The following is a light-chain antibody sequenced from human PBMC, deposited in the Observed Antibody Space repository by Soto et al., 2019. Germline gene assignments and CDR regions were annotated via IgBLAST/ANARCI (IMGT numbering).Light chain of an antibody. CDR3: MQGTHWPPIT. Sequence: DEVMTQSPLSLPVTLGQPASISCRSSQSLVYSDGNTYLNWFQQRPGQSPRRLIYKVSNRDSGVPDRFSGSGSGTDFTLKISRLEAEDVGVYYCMQGTHWPPITFGQGTRLEIK. CDR1: QSLVYSDGNTY. V-gene: IGKV2-30*01. CDR2: KVS. J-gene: IGKJ5*01.